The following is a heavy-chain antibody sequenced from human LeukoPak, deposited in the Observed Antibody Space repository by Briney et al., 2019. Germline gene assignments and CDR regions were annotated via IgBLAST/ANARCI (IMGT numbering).Heavy chain of an antibody. D-gene: IGHD6-19*01. CDR2: INPSGGST. CDR3: ARGYSSGWYFDP. V-gene: IGHV1-46*01. CDR1: GYTFTSYY. J-gene: IGHJ5*02. Sequence: ASVKVSCKASGYTFTSYYMHWVRQAPGQGLEWMGIINPSGGSTSYAQKFQGWVTMTRDTSISTAYMELSRLRSDDTAVYYCARGYSSGWYFDPWGQGTLVTVSS.